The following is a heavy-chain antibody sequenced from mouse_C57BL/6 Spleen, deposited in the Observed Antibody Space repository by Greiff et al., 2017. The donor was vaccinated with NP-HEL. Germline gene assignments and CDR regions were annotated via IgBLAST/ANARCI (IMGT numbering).Heavy chain of an antibody. J-gene: IGHJ1*03. CDR1: GYTFTSYW. Sequence: VQLQQPGTELVKPGASVKLSCKASGYTFTSYWMHWVKQRPGQGLEWIGNINPSNGGTNYNEKFKSKATLTVDKSSSTAYMQLSSLTSEDSAVYYCARFDGSSYFWYFDVWGTGTTVTVSS. V-gene: IGHV1-53*01. CDR3: ARFDGSSYFWYFDV. CDR2: INPSNGGT. D-gene: IGHD1-1*01.